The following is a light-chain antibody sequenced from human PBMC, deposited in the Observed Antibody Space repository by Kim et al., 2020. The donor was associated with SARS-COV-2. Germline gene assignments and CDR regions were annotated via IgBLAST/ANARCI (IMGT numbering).Light chain of an antibody. J-gene: IGKJ4*01. CDR1: QYVASNS. V-gene: IGKV3-20*01. CDR2: GAS. Sequence: SPGERVTLSCRASQYVASNSLAWYQQRPGQSPRLLIYGASTRASGISDRFSGSGSGTDFTLTISSLEPDDYAVYFCQQYASSPPTFGGGTKVDIK. CDR3: QQYASSPPT.